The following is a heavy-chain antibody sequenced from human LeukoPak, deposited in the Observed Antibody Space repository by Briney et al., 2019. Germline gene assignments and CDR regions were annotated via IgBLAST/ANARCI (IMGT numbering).Heavy chain of an antibody. Sequence: GGSLRLSCAASGFTFSSYEMNWVRQAPGKGLEWVSYISSSGSTIYYADSVKGRFTISRDNATNSLYLQMNSLRAEDTAVYYCARGGAYYYDSSGLDYWGQGTLVTVSS. D-gene: IGHD3-22*01. CDR1: GFTFSSYE. CDR2: ISSSGSTI. CDR3: ARGGAYYYDSSGLDY. J-gene: IGHJ4*02. V-gene: IGHV3-48*03.